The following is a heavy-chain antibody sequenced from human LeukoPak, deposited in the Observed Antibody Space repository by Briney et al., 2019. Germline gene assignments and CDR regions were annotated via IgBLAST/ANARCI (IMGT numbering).Heavy chain of an antibody. V-gene: IGHV4-34*01. CDR2: INHSGST. CDR1: GGSFSGYY. J-gene: IGHJ6*02. CDR3: ASRPTIVVVPAASYYGMDV. D-gene: IGHD2-2*01. Sequence: SETLSLTCAVYGGSFSGYYWSWIRQPPVKGLEWIGEINHSGSTNYNPSLKSRVTISVDTSKNQFSLKLSSVTAADTAVYYCASRPTIVVVPAASYYGMDVWGQGTTVTVS.